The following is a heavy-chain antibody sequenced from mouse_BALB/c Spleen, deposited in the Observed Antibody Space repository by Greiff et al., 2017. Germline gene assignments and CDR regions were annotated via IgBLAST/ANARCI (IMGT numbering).Heavy chain of an antibody. CDR3: ARHGNNAMDY. D-gene: IGHD2-1*01. Sequence: EVQLQQTGPELVKPGASVKISCKASGYSFTDYIMLWVKQSHGKSLEWIGNINPYYGSTSYNLKFKGKATLTVDKSSSTAYMQLNSLTSEDSAVYYCARHGNNAMDYWGQGTSVTVSS. V-gene: IGHV1-39*01. CDR2: INPYYGST. CDR1: GYSFTDYI. J-gene: IGHJ4*01.